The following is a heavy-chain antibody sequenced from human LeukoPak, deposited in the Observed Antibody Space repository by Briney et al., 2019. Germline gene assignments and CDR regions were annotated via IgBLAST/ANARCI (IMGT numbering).Heavy chain of an antibody. CDR2: ISGSGGST. V-gene: IGHV3-23*01. CDR3: AKDCLNDILTGLSRGDY. Sequence: PGGSLRLSCAASGFTFSSYAMSWVRQAPGKGLEWVSAISGSGGSTYYADSVKGRFTISRDNSKNTLYLQMNSLRAEDTAVYYCAKDCLNDILTGLSRGDYWGQGTLVTVSS. D-gene: IGHD3-9*01. J-gene: IGHJ4*02. CDR1: GFTFSSYA.